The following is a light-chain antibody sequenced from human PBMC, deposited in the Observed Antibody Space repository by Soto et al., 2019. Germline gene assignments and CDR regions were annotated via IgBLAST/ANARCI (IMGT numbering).Light chain of an antibody. CDR2: DAS. CDR3: QQRSNWYT. Sequence: EIVLTQSPANLSLSPGERATLSCRASQSVSSYLAWYQQKPGQAPRLLIYDASNRATGIPARFSGSGSGTDFTLTISNLEPEDFAVYYCQQRSNWYTFGQGTKLEIK. J-gene: IGKJ2*01. V-gene: IGKV3-11*01. CDR1: QSVSSY.